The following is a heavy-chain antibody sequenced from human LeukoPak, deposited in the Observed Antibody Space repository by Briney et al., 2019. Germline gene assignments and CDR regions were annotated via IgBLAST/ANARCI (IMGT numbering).Heavy chain of an antibody. Sequence: SESLSLTCTVSGGSITSYYWSWIRQPPGKGLEWIGYISYSRSTNYNPSLKSRATMSLDTSKNQFSLNLNSVTAADTAVYYCARGERPGCDYWGQGTLVTVSS. J-gene: IGHJ4*02. CDR2: ISYSRST. CDR1: GGSITSYY. D-gene: IGHD6-6*01. CDR3: ARGERPGCDY. V-gene: IGHV4-59*01.